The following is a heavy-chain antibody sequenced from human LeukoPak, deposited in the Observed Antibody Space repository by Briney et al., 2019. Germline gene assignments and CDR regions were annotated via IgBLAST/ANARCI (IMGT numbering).Heavy chain of an antibody. Sequence: SETLSLTCSVSGGSISSGSYYWGWIRRPPGKGLEWIGSIYYSGSTYCNPSLKSRVTISIDTSKNHSSLNLSSVTAADTAVYYCARHYYSEYYFDYWGQGTLVTVSS. CDR3: ARHYYSEYYFDY. D-gene: IGHD3-10*01. V-gene: IGHV4-39*01. CDR1: GGSISSGSYY. CDR2: IYYSGST. J-gene: IGHJ4*02.